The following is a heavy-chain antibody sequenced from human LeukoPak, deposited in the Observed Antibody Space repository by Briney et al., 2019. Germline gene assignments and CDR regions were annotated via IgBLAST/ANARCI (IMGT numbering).Heavy chain of an antibody. V-gene: IGHV4-34*01. CDR1: GGSFSGYY. J-gene: IGHJ4*02. Sequence: KSSETLSLTCAVYGGSFSGYYWSWIRQPPGKGLEWIGEINHSGSTNYNPSLKSRVTISVDTSKNQFSLKLSSVTAADTAVYYCARRDCSGGSCYDYWGQGTLVTVSS. CDR3: ARRDCSGGSCYDY. D-gene: IGHD2-15*01. CDR2: INHSGST.